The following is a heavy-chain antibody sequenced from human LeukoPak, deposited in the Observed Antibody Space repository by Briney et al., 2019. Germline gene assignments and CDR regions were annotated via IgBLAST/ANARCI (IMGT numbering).Heavy chain of an antibody. V-gene: IGHV4-59*01. CDR2: INYSGST. D-gene: IGHD3-10*01. CDR3: ARLGRGYYYGMDV. J-gene: IGHJ6*02. Sequence: SETLSLTCTVSGGSIISYYWSWIRQPPGKGLEWIAYINYSGSTNYNPSLKSRVTISVDTSKNQFSLKLSSVTAADTAVYYCARLGRGYYYGMDVWGQGTTVTVSS. CDR1: GGSIISYY.